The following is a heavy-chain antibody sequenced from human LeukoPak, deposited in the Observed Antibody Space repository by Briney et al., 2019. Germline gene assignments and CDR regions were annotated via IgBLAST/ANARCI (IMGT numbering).Heavy chain of an antibody. J-gene: IGHJ4*02. D-gene: IGHD3-22*01. CDR2: IYYSGST. CDR1: GGSISSYY. Sequence: PSETLSLTCTVSGGSISSYYWSWIRQPPGKGLEGSGYIYYSGSTNNNPSLRSRGTISVETSKNKFSLNLSSVTAADTAVYYCARVREYYDSSGYYFYYFDYWGQGTLVTVSS. CDR3: ARVREYYDSSGYYFYYFDY. V-gene: IGHV4-59*01.